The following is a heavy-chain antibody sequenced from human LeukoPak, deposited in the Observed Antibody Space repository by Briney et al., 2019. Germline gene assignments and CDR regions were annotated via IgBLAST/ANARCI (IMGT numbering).Heavy chain of an antibody. J-gene: IGHJ4*02. CDR1: GGXISTYY. V-gene: IGHV4-59*01. CDR3: ARGRGWLQSTPFDY. D-gene: IGHD5-24*01. Sequence: SETLSLTCTVSGGXISTYYCSWIRQPPGKGLEWIGYIYYSGSTNYNPSLKSRVTISVDTSKNQFSLKLSSVTAADTAVYYCARGRGWLQSTPFDYWGQGTLVTVSS. CDR2: IYYSGST.